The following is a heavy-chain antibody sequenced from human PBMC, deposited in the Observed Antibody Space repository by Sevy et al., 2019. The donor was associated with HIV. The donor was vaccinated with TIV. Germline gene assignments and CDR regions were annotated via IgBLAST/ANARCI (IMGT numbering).Heavy chain of an antibody. V-gene: IGHV3-49*04. CDR3: TRWKAAQSIFDY. CDR2: LKSDVYGGAV. CDR1: GFTFGDYC. Sequence: GGSLRLSCTASGFTFGDYCMSWVRQAPGKGLEWVAFLKSDVYGGAVVHAASVRGRFVISRADSKTIAYLQMNDLKTGDTGVYFCTRWKAAQSIFDYWGQGALVTVSS. J-gene: IGHJ4*02. D-gene: IGHD6-13*01.